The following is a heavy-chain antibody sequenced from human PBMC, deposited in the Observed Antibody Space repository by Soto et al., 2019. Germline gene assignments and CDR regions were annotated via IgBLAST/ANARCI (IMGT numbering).Heavy chain of an antibody. CDR1: GGTFSNHA. CDR3: SRGPDYAGYIDD. Sequence: QVRLVQSGAEVKKPGSSVKVSCKASGGTFSNHAINWVRQAPGQGPEWMGGIILPFGTANYAQNFQGRVTITADESMTTAYLELNGLRSEDTAVYYCSRGPDYAGYIDDWGQGSLVPVSS. V-gene: IGHV1-69*13. D-gene: IGHD4-17*01. CDR2: IILPFGTA. J-gene: IGHJ4*02.